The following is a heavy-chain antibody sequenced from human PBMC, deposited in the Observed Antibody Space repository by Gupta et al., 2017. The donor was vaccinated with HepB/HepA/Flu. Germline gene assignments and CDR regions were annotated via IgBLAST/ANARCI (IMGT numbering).Heavy chain of an antibody. CDR2: IKQDGSEK. V-gene: IGHV3-7*01. CDR1: GFTTPSCC. J-gene: IGHJ4*02. CDR3: ARDLYSYGIDD. Sequence: VQRVESGGGLVRPGGSLRLSCAAPGFTTPSCCMSWVRQAPGNGLEWVANIKQDGSEKYYVDSVKGRFTISRDNAKNSLYLQMNSLRAEDTAVYYCARDLYSYGIDDWGQGTLVTVSS. D-gene: IGHD5-18*01.